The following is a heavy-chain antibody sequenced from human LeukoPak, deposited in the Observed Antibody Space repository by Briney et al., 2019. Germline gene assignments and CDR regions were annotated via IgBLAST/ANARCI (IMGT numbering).Heavy chain of an antibody. V-gene: IGHV4-31*03. CDR3: ARTGQGGAAFDI. J-gene: IGHJ3*02. CDR1: GGSISSGGYY. Sequence: PSETLSLTCTVSGGSISSGGYYWSWIRQHPGKGLEWIGYIYYSGSTYYNPSLKSRVTISVDTSKNQFSLKLSSVTAADTAVYYCARTGQGGAAFDIWGQGTMVTVSS. D-gene: IGHD3-10*01. CDR2: IYYSGST.